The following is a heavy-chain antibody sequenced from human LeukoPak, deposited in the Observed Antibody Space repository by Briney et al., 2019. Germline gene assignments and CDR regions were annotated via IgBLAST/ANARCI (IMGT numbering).Heavy chain of an antibody. CDR1: GGSISSSSYY. Sequence: SETLSLTCTVSGGSISSSSYYWGWIRQPPGKGLEWIGYIYYSGSTNYNPSLKSRVTISVDTSKNQFSLKLSSVTAADTAVYYCARDCGGDCYPGHYYYYMDVWGKGTTVTISS. D-gene: IGHD2-21*02. J-gene: IGHJ6*03. CDR3: ARDCGGDCYPGHYYYYMDV. CDR2: IYYSGST. V-gene: IGHV4-61*01.